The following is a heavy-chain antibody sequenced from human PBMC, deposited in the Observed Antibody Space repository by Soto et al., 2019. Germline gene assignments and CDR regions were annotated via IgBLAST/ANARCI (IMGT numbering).Heavy chain of an antibody. Sequence: PSETLSLTCTVSGGSISSSSYYWGWIRQPPGKGLEWIGSIYYSGSTYYNPSLKSRVTISVDTSKNQFSLKLSSVTAADTAVYYCARENCSGGSCYYGMDVWGQGTTVTVSS. CDR3: ARENCSGGSCYYGMDV. CDR1: GGSISSSSYY. J-gene: IGHJ6*02. D-gene: IGHD2-15*01. CDR2: IYYSGST. V-gene: IGHV4-39*01.